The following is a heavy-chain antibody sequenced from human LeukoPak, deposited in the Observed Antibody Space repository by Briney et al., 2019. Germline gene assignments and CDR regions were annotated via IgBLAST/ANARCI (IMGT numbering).Heavy chain of an antibody. D-gene: IGHD5-18*01. CDR2: IYADGST. J-gene: IGHJ6*03. CDR1: GDSISSGSYY. V-gene: IGHV4-61*09. CDR3: ARDKWGLLDTAIYYYYTDV. Sequence: PSETLSLTCSVSGDSISSGSYYWSWIRQPAGKGLEWVGHIYADGSTDYNPSLKSRVTISVDTSKNHFSLRLSSVTAADTAVYYCARDKWGLLDTAIYYYYTDVRAKGTTVTVSS.